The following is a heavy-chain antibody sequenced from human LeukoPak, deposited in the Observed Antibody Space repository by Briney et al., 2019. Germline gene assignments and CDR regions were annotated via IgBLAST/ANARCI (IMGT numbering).Heavy chain of an antibody. Sequence: GGSLRLSCAASGFTFSSYEMNWVRQAPGKGLEWVSYISSSGSTIYYADSVKGRFTISRDNAKNSLYLQMNSLRAEDTAVYYCASQGRYNYYYYGMDAWGQGTTVTVSS. D-gene: IGHD5-12*01. J-gene: IGHJ6*02. CDR1: GFTFSSYE. V-gene: IGHV3-48*03. CDR2: ISSSGSTI. CDR3: ASQGRYNYYYYGMDA.